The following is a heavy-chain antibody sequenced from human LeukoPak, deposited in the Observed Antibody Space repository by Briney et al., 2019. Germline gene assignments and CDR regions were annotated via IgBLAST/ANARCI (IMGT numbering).Heavy chain of an antibody. Sequence: KTSETLSLTCTVSGGSISSYYWSWIRQPAGKGLEWIGRIYTSGSTNYNPSLKSRVTMSVDTSKNQFSLKLSSVTAADTAVYYCARGRAGLWFGERGAFDIWGQGTMVTVSS. V-gene: IGHV4-4*07. CDR1: GGSISSYY. D-gene: IGHD3-10*01. CDR3: ARGRAGLWFGERGAFDI. J-gene: IGHJ3*02. CDR2: IYTSGST.